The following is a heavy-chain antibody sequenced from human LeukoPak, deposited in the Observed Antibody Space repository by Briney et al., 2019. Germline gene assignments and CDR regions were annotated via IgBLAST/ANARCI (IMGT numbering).Heavy chain of an antibody. CDR2: INHSGST. CDR1: GFTFSSYA. D-gene: IGHD5-24*01. J-gene: IGHJ4*02. CDR3: RMATIPRSLDY. V-gene: IGHV4-34*08. Sequence: GSLRLSCAASGFTFSSYAMSWVRQPPGKGLEWIGEINHSGSTNYNPSLKSRVTISVDTSKNQFSLKLSSVTAADTAVYYCRMATIPRSLDYWGQGTLVTVSS.